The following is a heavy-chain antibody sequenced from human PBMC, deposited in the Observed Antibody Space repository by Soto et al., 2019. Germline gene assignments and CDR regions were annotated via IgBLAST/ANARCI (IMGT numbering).Heavy chain of an antibody. CDR1: GFTFSSYA. Sequence: EVQLLESGGGLVQPGGSLRLSCAASGFTFSSYAMSWVRQAPGKGLECVSAISGSGGSTYYADSVKGRFTVSGDNSKTTLYLQMNSLRAEDTAVYYCAKDRGSGSYYPNWFDPWGQGTLVTVSS. CDR3: AKDRGSGSYYPNWFDP. J-gene: IGHJ5*02. D-gene: IGHD3-10*01. V-gene: IGHV3-23*01. CDR2: ISGSGGST.